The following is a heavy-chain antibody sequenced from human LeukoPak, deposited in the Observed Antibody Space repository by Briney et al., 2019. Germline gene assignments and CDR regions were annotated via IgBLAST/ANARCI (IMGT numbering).Heavy chain of an antibody. J-gene: IGHJ4*02. V-gene: IGHV3-74*01. CDR2: IDSDGGTT. CDR1: GVTFSSYS. D-gene: IGHD6-19*01. CDR3: ARPYNSGWYGDLDY. Sequence: GGSLRLSCAASGVTFSSYSMHWVRQAPGKGLEWVSRIDSDGGTTNYADSVKGRFTISRDNSKNTLYLQMNSLRAEDTALYYCARPYNSGWYGDLDYWGQGTLVTVSS.